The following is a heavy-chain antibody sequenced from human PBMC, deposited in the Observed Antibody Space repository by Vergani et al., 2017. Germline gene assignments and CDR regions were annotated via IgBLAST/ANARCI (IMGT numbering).Heavy chain of an antibody. CDR2: LWYDGSNK. V-gene: IGHV3-33*01. Sequence: QVQLVESGGGVVQPGRSLRLSCAASGFTFSSYGMHWVRQAPGKGLEWVAVLWYDGSNKNYADSVKGRFTISRDNSKNTLYLQMNSLRAEDTAVYYCARAVPDYYYGMDVWGQGTTVTVSS. J-gene: IGHJ6*02. CDR3: ARAVPDYYYGMDV. CDR1: GFTFSSYG. D-gene: IGHD4-17*01.